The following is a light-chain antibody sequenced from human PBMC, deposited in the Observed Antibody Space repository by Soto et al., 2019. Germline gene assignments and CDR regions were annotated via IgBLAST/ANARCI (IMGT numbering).Light chain of an antibody. CDR1: QSVYSTY. CDR2: GSS. J-gene: IGKJ1*01. CDR3: QQYGSSPST. V-gene: IGKV3-20*01. Sequence: EIVLTQSPGTLSLSPGDTATLSCRASQSVYSTYLAWYQHKVGQAPRLLIYGSSTRATGIPDRFSGSGSGTDFTLTIRRLEPEAFAVYYCQQYGSSPSTFGQGTKVEVK.